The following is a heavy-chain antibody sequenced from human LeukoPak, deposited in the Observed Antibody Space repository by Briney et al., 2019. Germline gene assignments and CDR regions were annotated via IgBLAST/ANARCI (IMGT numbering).Heavy chain of an antibody. J-gene: IGHJ4*02. CDR3: ARFSVTTVAFDY. V-gene: IGHV4-4*07. Sequence: PSETLSLTCTVSGGSFSSYYWSWIRQPAGKGLEWIGRIYTSGSTNYNSSLKSRLTVSVDTSKNQFALKLSSVTAADTAVYYCARFSVTTVAFDYWGQGTLVTVSS. D-gene: IGHD4-23*01. CDR2: IYTSGST. CDR1: GGSFSSYY.